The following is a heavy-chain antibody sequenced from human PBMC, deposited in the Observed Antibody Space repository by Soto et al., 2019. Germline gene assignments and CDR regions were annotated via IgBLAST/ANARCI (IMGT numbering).Heavy chain of an antibody. V-gene: IGHV4-59*11. J-gene: IGHJ6*02. CDR1: GGSISSHY. D-gene: IGHD6-13*01. Sequence: PSETLSLTCTVSGGSISSHYWGWIRQPPGKGLEWIGYIYYSGSNNYNPSLKRRVTISVDTSKNQFSLKLSSVTAADTAVYYCARDTAAAERDGMDVWGQGTTVTVSS. CDR2: IYYSGSN. CDR3: ARDTAAAERDGMDV.